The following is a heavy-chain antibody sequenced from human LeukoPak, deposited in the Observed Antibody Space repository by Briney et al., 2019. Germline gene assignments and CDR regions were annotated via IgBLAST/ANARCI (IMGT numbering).Heavy chain of an antibody. CDR3: ATYRRGYHDSSESYYFDY. V-gene: IGHV3-23*01. J-gene: IGHJ4*02. CDR1: GFTFSSYG. D-gene: IGHD3-22*01. Sequence: PGGSLRLSCAASGFTFSSYGMSWVRQAPGKGLEWVSGISGSGDSTYYADSVKGRFTISRDNSKNTLYLQMNGLRAEDTAVYYCATYRRGYHDSSESYYFDYWGQGTLVTVSS. CDR2: ISGSGDST.